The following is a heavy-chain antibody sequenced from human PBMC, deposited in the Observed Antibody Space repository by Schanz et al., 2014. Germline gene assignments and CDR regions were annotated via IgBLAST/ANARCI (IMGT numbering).Heavy chain of an antibody. V-gene: IGHV3-48*04. CDR1: GFTFSTYA. D-gene: IGHD1-26*01. Sequence: VQLLESGGGLVQPGGSLRLSCSASGFTFSTYAMSWVRQAPGKGLEWVSDISDSGDSTHYADSVKGRFTISRDNAKNSLYLQMNSLRAEDTAVYYCARDSGSHYLVDYWGQGTLVVVSS. J-gene: IGHJ4*02. CDR3: ARDSGSHYLVDY. CDR2: ISDSGDST.